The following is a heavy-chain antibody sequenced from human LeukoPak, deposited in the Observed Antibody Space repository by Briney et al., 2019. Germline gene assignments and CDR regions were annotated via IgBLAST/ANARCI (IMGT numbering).Heavy chain of an antibody. D-gene: IGHD3-22*01. CDR2: IIPIFGTA. CDR3: ARKGLAHYDSSGYYYGGEFDY. J-gene: IGHJ4*02. Sequence: SVKVSCKASGGTFSSYAISWVRQAPGQGPEWMGGIIPIFGTANYAQKFQGRVTITTDESTSTAYVELSSLRSEDTAVYYCARKGLAHYDSSGYYYGGEFDYWGQGTLVTVSS. CDR1: GGTFSSYA. V-gene: IGHV1-69*05.